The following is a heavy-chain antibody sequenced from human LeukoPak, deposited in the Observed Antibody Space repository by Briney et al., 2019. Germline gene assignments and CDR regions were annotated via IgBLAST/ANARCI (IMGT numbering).Heavy chain of an antibody. D-gene: IGHD3-22*01. CDR1: GFIFSSYG. Sequence: GGSLRLSCAASGFIFSSYGMHWVRQAPGKGLEWVSAISGSGGSTYYADSVKGRFTISRDNSKNTLYLQMNSLRAEDTAVYYCAKDFDYYDSSGYYGYFDYWGQGTLVTVSS. J-gene: IGHJ4*02. CDR3: AKDFDYYDSSGYYGYFDY. CDR2: ISGSGGST. V-gene: IGHV3-23*01.